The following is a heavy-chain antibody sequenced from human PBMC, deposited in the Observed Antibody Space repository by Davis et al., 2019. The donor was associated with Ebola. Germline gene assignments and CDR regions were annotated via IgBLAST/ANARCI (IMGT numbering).Heavy chain of an antibody. J-gene: IGHJ4*02. V-gene: IGHV3-74*01. D-gene: IGHD3-10*01. CDR2: INSDGSST. Sequence: GESLKISCAASGFTFSSYWMHWVRQAPGKGLVWVSRINSDGSSTSYADSVKGRFAISRDNSKNTLFLQMDSLRADDTAAYYCARDGIATVPYYGYFDYWGQGTLVTVSS. CDR1: GFTFSSYW. CDR3: ARDGIATVPYYGYFDY.